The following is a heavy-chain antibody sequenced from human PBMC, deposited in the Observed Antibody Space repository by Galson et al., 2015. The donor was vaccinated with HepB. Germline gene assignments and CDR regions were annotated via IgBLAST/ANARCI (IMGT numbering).Heavy chain of an antibody. J-gene: IGHJ6*02. V-gene: IGHV4-4*07. Sequence: SETLSLTCTVSGGSISSYYWSWIRQPAGKGLEWIGRIYTSGSTNYNPSLKSRVTMSVDTSKNQFSLKLSSVTAADTAVYYCARGGSDGDYVIFKQTDIQPEKINHYYYYGMDVWGQGTTVTVSS. CDR2: IYTSGST. CDR3: ARGGSDGDYVIFKQTDIQPEKINHYYYYGMDV. CDR1: GGSISSYY. D-gene: IGHD4-17*01.